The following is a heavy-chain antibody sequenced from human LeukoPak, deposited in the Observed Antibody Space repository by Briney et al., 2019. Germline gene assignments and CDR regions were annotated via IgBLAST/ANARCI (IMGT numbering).Heavy chain of an antibody. CDR1: GFTFSDYT. CDR3: ARGDYYDSSGYPDY. V-gene: IGHV3-48*04. CDR2: IDLSGSTL. D-gene: IGHD3-22*01. Sequence: GGSLRLSCAASGFTFSDYTMNWVRQAPGKGLEWVSYIDLSGSTLYYVDSVKGRFTISRDNAKNSLYLQMNSLRAEDTAVYYCARGDYYDSSGYPDYWGQGTLVTVSS. J-gene: IGHJ4*02.